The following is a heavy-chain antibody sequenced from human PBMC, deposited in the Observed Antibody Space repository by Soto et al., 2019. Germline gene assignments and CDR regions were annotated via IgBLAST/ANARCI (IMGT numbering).Heavy chain of an antibody. D-gene: IGHD2-15*01. CDR2: ITTRGGTT. J-gene: IGHJ4*02. CDR3: AKEDCSGSSCYQVDY. V-gene: IGHV3-23*01. Sequence: GGSLRLSCAASGFTFSNYAMSWVRQAPGKGLEWVSEITTRGGTTYNADSVKGRFTISRDISKNTLYLQMNSLRAEDTALYYCAKEDCSGSSCYQVDYWGQGTLVTVSS. CDR1: GFTFSNYA.